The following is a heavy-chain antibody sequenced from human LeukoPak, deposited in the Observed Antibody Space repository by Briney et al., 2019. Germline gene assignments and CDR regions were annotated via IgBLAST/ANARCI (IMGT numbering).Heavy chain of an antibody. D-gene: IGHD3-22*01. J-gene: IGHJ4*02. V-gene: IGHV1-2*02. CDR3: AREVPYDSSRYYQPFDY. CDR2: INPNSGGT. Sequence: ASVKVSCKASGYTFTGYYMHWVRQAPGQGLEWMGWINPNSGGTNYAQKFQGRVTMTRDTSISTAYMELSRLRSDDTAVYYCAREVPYDSSRYYQPFDYWGQGTLVTVSS. CDR1: GYTFTGYY.